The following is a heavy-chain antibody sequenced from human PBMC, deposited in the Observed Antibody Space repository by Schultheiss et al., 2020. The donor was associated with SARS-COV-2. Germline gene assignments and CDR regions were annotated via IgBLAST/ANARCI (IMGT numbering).Heavy chain of an antibody. CDR1: GFKFGGYGGYG. CDR2: ISYDGRSQ. J-gene: IGHJ6*02. D-gene: IGHD2-15*01. V-gene: IGHV3-30*18. Sequence: GGSLRLSCAASGFKFGGYGGYGMHWVRQLPGKGLEWLAVISYDGRSQYYADSVKGRFTISRDNSKNTLYLQMNSLRAEDTAVYYCAKDGRLYCSGGRCYDYNYYGMDVWGQGTTVTVSS. CDR3: AKDGRLYCSGGRCYDYNYYGMDV.